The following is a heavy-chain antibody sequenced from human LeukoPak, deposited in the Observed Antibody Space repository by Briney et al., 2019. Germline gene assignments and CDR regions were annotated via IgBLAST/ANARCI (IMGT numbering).Heavy chain of an antibody. Sequence: ALRLSRVASVFTLEHYAMHWVRQPPGRGAEGVSGISWNRGSIGYADSVKGRFTISRDNAKMSLYLQMNSLRAEDTALYYCAKGYCSSISCHADYWGQGTLVTASS. CDR3: AKGYCSSISCHADY. D-gene: IGHD2-2*01. J-gene: IGHJ4*02. CDR1: VFTLEHYA. CDR2: ISWNRGSI. V-gene: IGHV3-9*01.